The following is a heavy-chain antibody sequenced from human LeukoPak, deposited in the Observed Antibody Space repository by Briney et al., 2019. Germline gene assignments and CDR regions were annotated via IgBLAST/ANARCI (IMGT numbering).Heavy chain of an antibody. V-gene: IGHV3-7*04. D-gene: IGHD3-10*01. J-gene: IGHJ4*02. CDR2: IKPDGSEK. Sequence: GGSLRLSCAASGFTFSIYWMTWARQGRGKGLDWVTNIKPDGSEKYYVDSVKGRFTISRDNAKSSLYVEMNSLRAEDTAFYYCVRGSYNNIYWGQGTLVTVSS. CDR1: GFTFSIYW. CDR3: VRGSYNNIY.